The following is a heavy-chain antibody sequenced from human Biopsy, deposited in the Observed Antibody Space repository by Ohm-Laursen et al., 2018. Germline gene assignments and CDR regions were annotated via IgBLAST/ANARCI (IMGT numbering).Heavy chain of an antibody. CDR2: ISWISRNT. CDR1: GFTFDDYA. V-gene: IGHV3-9*01. CDR3: ATTRSFDN. J-gene: IGHJ4*02. Sequence: SLRLSCTASGFTFDDYAMHWVRQRPGKGLEWVSGISWISRNTGYADSVKGRFTISRDNANKSLYLQMNSLRAEDTAVYYCATTRSFDNWGQGTLVTVSS. D-gene: IGHD4-11*01.